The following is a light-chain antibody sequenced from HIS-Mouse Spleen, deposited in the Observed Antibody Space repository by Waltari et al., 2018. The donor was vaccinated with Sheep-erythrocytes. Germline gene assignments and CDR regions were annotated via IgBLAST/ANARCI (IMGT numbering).Light chain of an antibody. Sequence: DIVMTQSPDSLAVSLGERGTINCKSTQSVLYSSNNNNYLAWYQQKPGKPPRLLIYWASTRESGVPDRFSGSGSGTDFTLTISSLQAEDVAVYYCQQYYSTLLTFGGGTKVEIK. CDR3: QQYYSTLLT. CDR1: QSVLYSSNNNNY. CDR2: WAS. J-gene: IGKJ4*01. V-gene: IGKV4-1*01.